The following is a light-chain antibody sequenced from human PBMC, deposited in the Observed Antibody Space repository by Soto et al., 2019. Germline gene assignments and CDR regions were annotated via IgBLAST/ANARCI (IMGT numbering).Light chain of an antibody. J-gene: IGKJ4*01. Sequence: EIVMTQSPATLSLSPGERASLSCRASQSLSNKLAWYQQKPGQAPRLLIYGASTRATDIPVRFSAGGSGTEFTLTISSLEPEDFAVYYCQQRSNWPLTFGGGTKVDIK. CDR3: QQRSNWPLT. CDR2: GAS. CDR1: QSLSNK. V-gene: IGKV3-15*01.